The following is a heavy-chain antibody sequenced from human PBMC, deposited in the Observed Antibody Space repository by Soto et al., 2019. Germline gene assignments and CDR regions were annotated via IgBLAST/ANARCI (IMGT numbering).Heavy chain of an antibody. D-gene: IGHD3-22*01. V-gene: IGHV6-1*01. J-gene: IGHJ4*02. Sequence: SQTLSLTCAISGDGISSNSAAWNWIRQSPSRGPEWLGRTYYRSRWYNDYAVSVKSRITINPDTSKNQFSLPLESVTPEDPAVYYCAIDFTYCYESSGYYSESLDSWGQGTVGAGSS. CDR2: TYYRSRWYN. CDR1: GDGISSNSAA. CDR3: AIDFTYCYESSGYYSESLDS.